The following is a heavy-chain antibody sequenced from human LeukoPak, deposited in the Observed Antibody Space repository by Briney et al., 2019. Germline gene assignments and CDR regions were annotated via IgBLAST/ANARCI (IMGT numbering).Heavy chain of an antibody. V-gene: IGHV1-18*01. CDR1: GYTFTSYG. Sequence: ASVKVSCKAPGYTFTSYGISWVRQAPGQGLEWMGWISAYNGNTNYAQKLQGRVTMTTDTSTSTAYMELRSLRSDDTAVYYCAREKNDYGDYDPPDYWGQGTLVTVSS. CDR2: ISAYNGNT. D-gene: IGHD4-17*01. J-gene: IGHJ4*02. CDR3: AREKNDYGDYDPPDY.